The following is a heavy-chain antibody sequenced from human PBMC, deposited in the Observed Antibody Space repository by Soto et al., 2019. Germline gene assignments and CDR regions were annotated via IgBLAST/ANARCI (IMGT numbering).Heavy chain of an antibody. Sequence: GGSLRLSCAASGFTFSSYGMHWVRQAPGKGLEWVAVIWYDGSNKYYADSVKGRFTISRDNSKNTLYLQMSSLRAEDTAVYYCARELKWYYYDSSGYPLGYWGQGTLVTVSS. J-gene: IGHJ4*02. CDR2: IWYDGSNK. D-gene: IGHD3-22*01. V-gene: IGHV3-33*01. CDR1: GFTFSSYG. CDR3: ARELKWYYYDSSGYPLGY.